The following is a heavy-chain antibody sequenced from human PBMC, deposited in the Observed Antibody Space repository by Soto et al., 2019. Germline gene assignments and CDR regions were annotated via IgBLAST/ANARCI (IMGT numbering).Heavy chain of an antibody. CDR1: GFTFSSYG. D-gene: IGHD5-12*01. V-gene: IGHV3-30*18. Sequence: PGGSLRLSCAASGFTFSSYGMHWVRQAPGKGLEWVAVISYDGSNKYYADSVKGRFTISRDNSKNTLYLQMNSLRAEDTAVYYCAKDQGGYSGPEGYYYGMDVWGQGTTVTVSS. CDR3: AKDQGGYSGPEGYYYGMDV. J-gene: IGHJ6*02. CDR2: ISYDGSNK.